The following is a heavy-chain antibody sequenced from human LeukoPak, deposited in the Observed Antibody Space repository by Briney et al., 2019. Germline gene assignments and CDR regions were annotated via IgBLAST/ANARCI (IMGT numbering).Heavy chain of an antibody. V-gene: IGHV3-23*01. J-gene: IGHJ4*02. CDR2: ISGSGGST. CDR3: AKDQGTLGFFVVVPAAMGVFDY. CDR1: GFTFSSYA. D-gene: IGHD2-2*01. Sequence: GGSLRLSCAASGFTFSSYAMSWVHQAPGKGLEWVSAISGSGGSTYYADSVKGRFTISRDNSKNTLYLQMNSLRAEDTAVYYCAKDQGTLGFFVVVPAAMGVFDYWGQGTLVTVSS.